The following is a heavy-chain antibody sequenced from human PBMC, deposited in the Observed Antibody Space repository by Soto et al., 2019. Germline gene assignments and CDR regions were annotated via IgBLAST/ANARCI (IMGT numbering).Heavy chain of an antibody. D-gene: IGHD6-13*01. Sequence: ASVKVSCKASGGTFSSYAISWVRQAPGQGLEWMGGIIPIFGTANYAQKFQGRVTITADESTSTAYMELSSLRSEDTAVYYCASPRGDSQYSSSWYDAFDIWGQGTMVTVSS. J-gene: IGHJ3*02. V-gene: IGHV1-69*13. CDR2: IIPIFGTA. CDR1: GGTFSSYA. CDR3: ASPRGDSQYSSSWYDAFDI.